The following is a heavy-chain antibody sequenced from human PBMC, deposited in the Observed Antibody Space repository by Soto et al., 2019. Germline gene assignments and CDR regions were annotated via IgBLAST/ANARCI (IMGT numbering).Heavy chain of an antibody. CDR3: ARVHTEAIVATIYREANYYYSGMDV. CDR2: IKQDGSEK. D-gene: IGHD5-12*01. CDR1: GFTFSSYW. J-gene: IGHJ6*02. Sequence: GGSLRLSCAASGFTFSSYWMSWVRQAPGKGLEWVANIKQDGSEKYYVDSVKGRFTISRDNAKNSLYLQMNSLRAEDSAVYYCARVHTEAIVATIYREANYYYSGMDVWGQGTTVTVSS. V-gene: IGHV3-7*05.